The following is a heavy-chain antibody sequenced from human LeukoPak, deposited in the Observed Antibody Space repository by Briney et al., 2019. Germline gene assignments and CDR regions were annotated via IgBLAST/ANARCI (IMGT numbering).Heavy chain of an antibody. Sequence: SGTLSLTCAVSGGSISSAYWWSWVRQPPGKGLEWIGEIYHSGSTNYNPSLKSRVTISVDTSKNQFSLKLSSVTAADTAVYYCARDVDRSFDLWGRGTLVTVSS. V-gene: IGHV4-4*02. CDR2: IYHSGST. CDR1: GGSISSAYW. CDR3: ARDVDRSFDL. D-gene: IGHD5-12*01. J-gene: IGHJ2*01.